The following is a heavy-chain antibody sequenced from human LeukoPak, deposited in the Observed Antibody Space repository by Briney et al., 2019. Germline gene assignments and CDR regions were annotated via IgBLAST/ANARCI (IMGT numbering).Heavy chain of an antibody. Sequence: QPGGSLRLSCAASGFTFTSYAMSWVRQAPGKGLEWVSAISGSGDSTYYADSVKGRITISRDNSKNTLYLQMNSLRAEDTAVYYCAKGVPGHYDALDIWGQGTMVTVSS. J-gene: IGHJ3*02. V-gene: IGHV3-23*01. D-gene: IGHD3-3*01. CDR3: AKGVPGHYDALDI. CDR2: ISGSGDST. CDR1: GFTFTSYA.